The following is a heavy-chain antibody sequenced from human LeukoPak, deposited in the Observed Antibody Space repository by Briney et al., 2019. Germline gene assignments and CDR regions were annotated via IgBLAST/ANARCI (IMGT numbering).Heavy chain of an antibody. Sequence: GGSLRLSCAASTFSLSNYAMNWVRQAPGKGLEWASGISESGGSTYYADSVKGRFTISRDSSENTVSLQMNSLRAEDTAFYYCAKSLRYRYGDCLEDWGQGTLVTVSS. V-gene: IGHV3-23*01. J-gene: IGHJ4*02. CDR1: TFSLSNYA. CDR3: AKSLRYRYGDCLED. D-gene: IGHD2-21*02. CDR2: ISESGGST.